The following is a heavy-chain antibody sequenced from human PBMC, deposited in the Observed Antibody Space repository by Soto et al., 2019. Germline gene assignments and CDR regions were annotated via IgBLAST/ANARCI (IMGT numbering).Heavy chain of an antibody. V-gene: IGHV3-33*01. CDR1: EVNFSGYG. D-gene: IGHD3-10*01. CDR2: IWYDGSNK. CDR3: TRGPRPISTGTGAY. J-gene: IGHJ4*02. Sequence: PGGSLRLSCGAAEVNFSGYGRHWVRQAPGKGLEWVAVIWYDGSNKYYADSVKGRFTISRDNSRNTLYLQMNNLRAEDSGLYYCTRGPRPISTGTGAYWGQGTQVTVSS.